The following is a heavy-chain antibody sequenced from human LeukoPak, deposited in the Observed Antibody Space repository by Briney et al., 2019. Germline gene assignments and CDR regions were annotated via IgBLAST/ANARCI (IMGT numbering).Heavy chain of an antibody. Sequence: GGSLRLSCAASGFTFSSNWMHWVRQAPGKGLVWVSQINSDGSSTNYADSVKGRFTISRDNAKNTLYLQMNSLRAEDTAVYYCARTEYCSPTSCKYASFWGQGTTVTVSS. CDR3: ARTEYCSPTSCKYASF. CDR2: INSDGSST. D-gene: IGHD2-2*01. CDR1: GFTFSSNW. V-gene: IGHV3-74*01. J-gene: IGHJ3*01.